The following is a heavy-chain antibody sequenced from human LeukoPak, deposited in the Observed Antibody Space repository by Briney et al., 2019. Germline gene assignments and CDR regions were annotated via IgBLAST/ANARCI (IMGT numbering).Heavy chain of an antibody. CDR2: INHSGST. V-gene: IGHV4-34*01. D-gene: IGHD2-2*01. CDR1: GGSFSGYY. J-gene: IGHJ4*02. Sequence: PSETLSLTCAVYGGSFSGYYWSWIRQPPGKGLEWIGEINHSGSTNYNPSLKSRVTISVDTSKNQFSLKLSSVTAADTAVYYCARGGGVVVVPAAIDYWGQGTLVTVSS. CDR3: ARGGGVVVVPAAIDY.